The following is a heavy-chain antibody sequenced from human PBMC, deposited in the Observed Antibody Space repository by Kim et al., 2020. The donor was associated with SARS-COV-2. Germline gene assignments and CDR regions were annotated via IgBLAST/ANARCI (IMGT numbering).Heavy chain of an antibody. CDR3: ARIAAGDSRDYFDY. CDR2: ISSRSTYI. D-gene: IGHD7-27*01. V-gene: IGHV3-21*01. Sequence: GGSLRLSCAASGFTFSDFTMNWVRQAPGKGLEWVASISSRSTYIYYADSVRGRFTISRDDAKKSLYLQMHSLRPGDTAVYYCARIAAGDSRDYFDYWGQGILVPVSS. J-gene: IGHJ4*02. CDR1: GFTFSDFT.